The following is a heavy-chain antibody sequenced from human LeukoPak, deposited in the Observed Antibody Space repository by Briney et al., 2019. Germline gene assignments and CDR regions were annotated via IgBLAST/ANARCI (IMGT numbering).Heavy chain of an antibody. J-gene: IGHJ4*02. CDR1: GFTFSSYE. CDR3: GRGPGYRSDY. D-gene: IGHD5-12*01. V-gene: IGHV3-48*03. Sequence: GGSLRLSCAASGFTFSSYEMNWVRQAPGKGLEWVSYISSSGSTTYSADSVKGRFTISRDNAKNSLYLQMNSLTVEDTAVYYCGRGPGYRSDYWGQGTLVTVSS. CDR2: ISSSGSTT.